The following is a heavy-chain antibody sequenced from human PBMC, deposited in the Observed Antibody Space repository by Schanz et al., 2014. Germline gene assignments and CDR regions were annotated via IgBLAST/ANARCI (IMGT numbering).Heavy chain of an antibody. D-gene: IGHD2-2*02. CDR2: IIPILGIA. J-gene: IGHJ6*03. V-gene: IGHV1-69*02. CDR3: AGTYCSSTSCYTGYYYMDV. CDR1: GGTFSSYT. Sequence: VQLEQSGAEVKKPGSSVKVSCKASGGTFSSYTISWVRQAPGQGLEWMGRIIPILGIANYAQNFQGRVTITADKATSTADMELTSLRSEDTAVYYCAGTYCSSTSCYTGYYYMDVWGKGTTVTVSS.